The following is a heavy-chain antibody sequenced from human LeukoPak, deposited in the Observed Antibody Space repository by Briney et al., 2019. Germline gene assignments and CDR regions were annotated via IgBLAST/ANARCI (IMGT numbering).Heavy chain of an antibody. CDR1: GGSISSYY. V-gene: IGHV4-59*01. J-gene: IGHJ4*02. Sequence: PETLSLTCTVSGGSISSYYWSWIRQPPGKGLEWIGYIYYSGTTNYNPSLKSRVTISVDTSKNQFSLKLSSVTAADTAVYYCAISLAAGFDYWGQGTLVTVSS. D-gene: IGHD6-13*01. CDR2: IYYSGTT. CDR3: AISLAAGFDY.